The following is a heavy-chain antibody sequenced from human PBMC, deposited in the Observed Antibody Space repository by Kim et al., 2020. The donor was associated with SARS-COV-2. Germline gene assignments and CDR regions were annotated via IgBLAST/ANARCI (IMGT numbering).Heavy chain of an antibody. CDR2: IWYDGSNK. V-gene: IGHV3-33*06. CDR3: AKDSFSSGWYYDAFDI. J-gene: IGHJ3*02. CDR1: GFTFSSYG. D-gene: IGHD6-19*01. Sequence: GGSLRLSCAASGFTFSSYGMHWVRQAPGKGLEWVAVIWYDGSNKYYADSVKGRFTISRDNSKNTLYLQMNSLRAEDTAVYYCAKDSFSSGWYYDAFDIWGQGTMVTVSS.